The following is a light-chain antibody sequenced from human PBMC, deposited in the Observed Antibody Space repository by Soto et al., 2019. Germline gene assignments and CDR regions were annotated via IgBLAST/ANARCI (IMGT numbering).Light chain of an antibody. CDR1: SSSIGSNS. Sequence: HFVLTQPPSASGTPGKTVTISCTGSSSSIGSNSVNWYQQRPGTAPNTLIYKNNQRPSGVPDRFSGSNDGTSNSLALSGPQSKTEDDYYCAAQAYDLSDPVFGGGTKLTVL. J-gene: IGLJ3*02. CDR3: AAQAYDLSDPV. V-gene: IGLV1-44*01. CDR2: KNN.